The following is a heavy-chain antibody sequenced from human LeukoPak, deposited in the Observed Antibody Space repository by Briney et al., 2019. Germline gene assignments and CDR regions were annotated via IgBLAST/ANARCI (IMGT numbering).Heavy chain of an antibody. V-gene: IGHV3-74*01. D-gene: IGHD2-8*02. CDR1: GFTFRNYW. CDR2: INSAGSAT. J-gene: IGHJ5*02. Sequence: PGGSLRLSCAASGFTFRNYWMHWVRQAPGKGLVWVSRINSAGSATTYADSVKGRFTISRDNAKNTLYLQMNSLRAEDTAVYHCATTWLPWSWGQGTLVTVSS. CDR3: ATTWLPWS.